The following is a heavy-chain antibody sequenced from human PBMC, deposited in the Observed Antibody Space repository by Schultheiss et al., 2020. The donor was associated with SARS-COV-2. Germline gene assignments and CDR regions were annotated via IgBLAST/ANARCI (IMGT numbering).Heavy chain of an antibody. CDR1: GFTFSSYA. CDR3: ARGRGYSGYDYGVDY. J-gene: IGHJ4*02. Sequence: GESLKISCAASGFTFSSYAMHWVRQAPGKGLEWVAVISYDGSNKYYADSVKGRFTISRDNSKNTLYLQMNSLRAEDTAVYYCARGRGYSGYDYGVDYWGQGTLVTVSS. CDR2: ISYDGSNK. V-gene: IGHV3-30*03. D-gene: IGHD5-12*01.